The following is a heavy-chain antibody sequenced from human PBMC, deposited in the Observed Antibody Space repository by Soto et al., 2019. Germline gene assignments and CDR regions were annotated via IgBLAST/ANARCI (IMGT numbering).Heavy chain of an antibody. D-gene: IGHD3-10*01. CDR1: GGTFSSYA. J-gene: IGHJ6*02. CDR2: IIPIFGTA. Sequence: SVKVSCKASGGTFSSYAISWVRQAPGQGLEWMGGIIPIFGTANYAQKFQGRVTITADESTSTAYMELSSLRSEDTAVYYCARDLRGVGFYYYGMDVWGQGTTVTVSS. V-gene: IGHV1-69*13. CDR3: ARDLRGVGFYYYGMDV.